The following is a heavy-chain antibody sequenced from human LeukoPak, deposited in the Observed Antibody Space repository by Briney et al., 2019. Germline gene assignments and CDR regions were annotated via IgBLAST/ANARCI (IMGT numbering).Heavy chain of an antibody. Sequence: RASVKVSCKASGYTFTGYYMHWVRQAPGQGLEWMGRIIPIIGIPNYAQKFQDRVTITADKSTSTAYMELSSLRSEDTAVYYCARLTVGVPFYFDYWGQGTLVTVSS. CDR2: IIPIIGIP. CDR1: GYTFTGYY. CDR3: ARLTVGVPFYFDY. V-gene: IGHV1-69*02. D-gene: IGHD1-26*01. J-gene: IGHJ4*02.